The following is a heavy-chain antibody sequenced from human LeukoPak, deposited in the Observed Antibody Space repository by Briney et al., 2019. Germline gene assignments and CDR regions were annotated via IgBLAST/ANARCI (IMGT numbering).Heavy chain of an antibody. J-gene: IGHJ4*02. Sequence: SVTVSCKASGGTFISYAISWVRQAPGQGLEWMGGIIPIFGTANYAQKFQGRVTITADESTSTAYMELSSLRSEDTAVYYCARATYYYGSGSFPPIDYWGQGTLVTVSS. CDR2: IIPIFGTA. CDR1: GGTFISYA. V-gene: IGHV1-69*01. D-gene: IGHD3-10*01. CDR3: ARATYYYGSGSFPPIDY.